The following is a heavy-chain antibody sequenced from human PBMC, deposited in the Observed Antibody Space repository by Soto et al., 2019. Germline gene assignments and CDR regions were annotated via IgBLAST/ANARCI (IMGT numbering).Heavy chain of an antibody. D-gene: IGHD3-22*01. CDR2: IIPIFGTA. J-gene: IGHJ4*02. Sequence: SVKVSCKASGGTFSSYAISWVRQAPGQGLEWMGGIIPIFGTANYAQKFQGRVTITADESTSTAYMELSSLRSEDTAVYYCARGHYDSSGYLVYFDYWGQGTLVTVSS. CDR3: ARGHYDSSGYLVYFDY. V-gene: IGHV1-69*13. CDR1: GGTFSSYA.